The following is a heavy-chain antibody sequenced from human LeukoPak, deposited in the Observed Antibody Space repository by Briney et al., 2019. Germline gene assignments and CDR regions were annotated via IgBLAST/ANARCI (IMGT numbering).Heavy chain of an antibody. J-gene: IGHJ4*02. Sequence: GGSLRLSCAASGFTFSSHSMNWVRQAPGKGLEWVSSISSSSSYIYYADSVKGRFTISRDNAKNSLYLQMNSLRAEDTAVYYCARDYADTMVRGVIRGDYWGQGTLVTVSS. CDR1: GFTFSSHS. CDR3: ARDYADTMVRGVIRGDY. V-gene: IGHV3-21*01. D-gene: IGHD3-10*01. CDR2: ISSSSSYI.